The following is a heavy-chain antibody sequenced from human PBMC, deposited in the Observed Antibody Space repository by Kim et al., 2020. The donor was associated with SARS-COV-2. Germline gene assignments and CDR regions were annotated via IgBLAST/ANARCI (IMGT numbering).Heavy chain of an antibody. J-gene: IGHJ6*02. Sequence: GGSLRLSCAASGFTFGDYAMHWVRQAPGKGLEWVSGISWNSGSIGYADSVKGRFTISRVNAKNSLYLQMNSLRAEDTALYYCAKDIRRFGAPGYGMDVWGQGTTVTVSS. D-gene: IGHD3-10*01. CDR2: ISWNSGSI. CDR3: AKDIRRFGAPGYGMDV. V-gene: IGHV3-9*01. CDR1: GFTFGDYA.